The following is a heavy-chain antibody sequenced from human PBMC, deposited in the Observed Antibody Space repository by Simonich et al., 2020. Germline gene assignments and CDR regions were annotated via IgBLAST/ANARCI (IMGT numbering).Heavy chain of an antibody. V-gene: IGHV1-2*02. CDR3: ARSSDLLNWNDGPYY. CDR2: INPNSSGT. J-gene: IGHJ4*02. Sequence: QVQLVQSGAEVKKPGASVKVSCKASGYTFTGNYKHWGRQDPGQGQGGRGSINPNSSGTNYAQKFQGRVTMTRETSISTAYMELSRLRSDDTAVYYCARSSDLLNWNDGPYYWGQGTLVTVSS. CDR1: GYTFTGNY. D-gene: IGHD1-1*01.